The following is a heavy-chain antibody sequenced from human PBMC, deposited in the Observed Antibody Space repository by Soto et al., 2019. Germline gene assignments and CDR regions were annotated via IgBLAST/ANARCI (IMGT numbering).Heavy chain of an antibody. Sequence: APVKVSCKSSGYTFTTYAMHWVRQAPGQRLEWMGWINAGNGVTKYSQKFQGRATMTRDTSARTASMELSSLRSEDTAVYYCGRSFCSTPNCYRPLDYWGPGTLGSSPQ. CDR2: INAGNGVT. CDR1: GYTFTTYA. D-gene: IGHD2-2*01. CDR3: GRSFCSTPNCYRPLDY. V-gene: IGHV1-3*01. J-gene: IGHJ4*02.